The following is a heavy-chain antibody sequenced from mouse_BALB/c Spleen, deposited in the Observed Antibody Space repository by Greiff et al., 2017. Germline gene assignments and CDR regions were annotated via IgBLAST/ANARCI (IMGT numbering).Heavy chain of an antibody. J-gene: IGHJ4*01. V-gene: IGHV1S81*02. CDR3: ARSMNYYGSSYGYAMDY. D-gene: IGHD1-1*01. CDR2: INPSNGRT. CDR1: GYTFTSYW. Sequence: QVQLQQPGAELVKPGASVKLSCKASGYTFTSYWMHWVKQRPGQGLEWIGEINPSNGRTNYNEKFKSKATLTVDKSSSTAYMQRSSLTSEDSAVYYCARSMNYYGSSYGYAMDYWGQGTSVTGSS.